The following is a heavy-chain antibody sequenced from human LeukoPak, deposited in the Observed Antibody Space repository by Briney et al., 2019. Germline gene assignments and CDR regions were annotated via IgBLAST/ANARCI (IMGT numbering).Heavy chain of an antibody. Sequence: GGSLRLSCAASGFTFSSSSMSWVRQAPGKGLEWVSTISGSGGSSYYADSVKGRFTISRDDSKNTLYLQMHSLRAEDTAVYYCAKITTNWGQGTLVTVSS. V-gene: IGHV3-23*01. CDR3: AKITTN. J-gene: IGHJ4*02. CDR1: GFTFSSSS. D-gene: IGHD1-1*01. CDR2: ISGSGGSS.